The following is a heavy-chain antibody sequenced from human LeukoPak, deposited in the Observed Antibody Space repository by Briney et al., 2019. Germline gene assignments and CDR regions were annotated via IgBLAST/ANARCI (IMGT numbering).Heavy chain of an antibody. Sequence: ASVKVSCKASGGTFSSYAISWVRQAPGQGLEWMGWISTYNGNTNYIQHLQDRLTMTTDTSTSTAYMELKNLRSDDTAVYYCAREGLLRILTGYYPFDSWGQGTLVTVSS. CDR2: ISTYNGNT. D-gene: IGHD3-9*01. CDR1: GGTFSSYA. CDR3: AREGLLRILTGYYPFDS. J-gene: IGHJ4*02. V-gene: IGHV1-18*01.